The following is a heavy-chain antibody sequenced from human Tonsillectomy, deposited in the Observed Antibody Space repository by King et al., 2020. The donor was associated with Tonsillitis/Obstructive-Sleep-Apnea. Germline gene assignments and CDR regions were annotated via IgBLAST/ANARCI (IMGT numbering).Heavy chain of an antibody. V-gene: IGHV3-23*04. CDR2: ISGSGDTS. Sequence: QLVQSGGGLAQPGGSLRVSCAASGFTFSSYAMSWVRQAPGKGLEWVSVISGSGDTSHCADSVKGRFTISRDNSKNTLYLQMNSLRAEDTAVYYCAKEVNYDFWSGYPEYFDHWGQGTLVTVSA. D-gene: IGHD3-3*01. CDR1: GFTFSSYA. J-gene: IGHJ4*02. CDR3: AKEVNYDFWSGYPEYFDH.